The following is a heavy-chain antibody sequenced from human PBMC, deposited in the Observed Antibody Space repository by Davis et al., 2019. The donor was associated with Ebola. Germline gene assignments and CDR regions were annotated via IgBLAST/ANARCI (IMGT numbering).Heavy chain of an antibody. CDR2: ISASGRYM. CDR1: GFTFSNAW. CDR3: ARERLNHNYDISGHSV. Sequence: GESLKISCAASGFTFSNAWMSWVRQAPGKGLEWVSSISASGRYMHYAESVRGRFAISRDNTNNSLFLQMNNLRGDDTAVYFCARERLNHNYDISGHSVWGQGTVVTVSS. J-gene: IGHJ4*02. D-gene: IGHD3-22*01. V-gene: IGHV3-21*01.